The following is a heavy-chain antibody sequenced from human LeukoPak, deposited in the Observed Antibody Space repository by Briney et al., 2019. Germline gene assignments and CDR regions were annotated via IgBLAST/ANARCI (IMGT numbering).Heavy chain of an antibody. CDR1: GFTFSSYE. CDR3: VRVTTNGYFDY. Sequence: GGSLRLSCAASGFTFSSYEMNWVRQAPGKGLEWVSYISSSGSTIHYADSVKGRFTISRDNAKNSLYLQMNRLRAEDTAVYFCVRVTTNGYFDYWGQGSLVTVSS. D-gene: IGHD1-1*01. J-gene: IGHJ4*02. CDR2: ISSSGSTI. V-gene: IGHV3-48*03.